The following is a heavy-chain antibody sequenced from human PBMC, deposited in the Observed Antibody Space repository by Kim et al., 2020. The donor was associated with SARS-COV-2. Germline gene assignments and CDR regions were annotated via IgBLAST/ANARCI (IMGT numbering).Heavy chain of an antibody. J-gene: IGHJ4*02. Sequence: SVKVSCKASGGTFSSYAISWVRQAPGQGREWMGGIIPIFGTANYAQKLQGRVRITSDESTSTAYMELSTPRSEDTAVYYCARDYSSGWYGYWGQGTLVTVSS. V-gene: IGHV1-69*13. D-gene: IGHD6-19*01. CDR3: ARDYSSGWYGY. CDR2: IIPIFGTA. CDR1: GGTFSSYA.